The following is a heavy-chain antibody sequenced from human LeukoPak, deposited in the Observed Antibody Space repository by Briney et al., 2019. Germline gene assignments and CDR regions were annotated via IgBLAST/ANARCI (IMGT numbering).Heavy chain of an antibody. CDR2: INPSGGST. Sequence: ASVKVSCKASGYTFTSYYMHWVRQAPGQGLEWMGIINPSGGSTSYAQKFQGRVTMTRDTSTSTVYMELRRRRSEDTAVYYCARDPGLYMVAHYYYYYMDVWGKGTTVTVSS. J-gene: IGHJ6*03. CDR1: GYTFTSYY. V-gene: IGHV1-46*01. D-gene: IGHD5-12*01. CDR3: ARDPGLYMVAHYYYYYMDV.